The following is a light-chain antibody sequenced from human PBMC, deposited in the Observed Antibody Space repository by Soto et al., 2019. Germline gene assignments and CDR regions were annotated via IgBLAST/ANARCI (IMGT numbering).Light chain of an antibody. J-gene: IGLJ1*01. V-gene: IGLV1-40*03. CDR2: G. CDR1: SSNIGAGYP. Sequence: QAVVTQPPSVSGAPGQRVTISCTGSSSNIGAGYPVHWYQQLPGTAPKLLVAGNRPSGVPDRFSVSRSGASASLAITGLQAEDEADYFCQSYDNSLSGSEVFGTGTQLTVL. CDR3: QSYDNSLSGSEV.